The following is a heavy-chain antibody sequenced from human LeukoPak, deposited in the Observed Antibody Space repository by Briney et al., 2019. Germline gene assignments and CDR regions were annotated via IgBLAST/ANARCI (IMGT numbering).Heavy chain of an antibody. CDR1: GCIFSTST. D-gene: IGHD6-13*01. J-gene: IGHJ5*02. Sequence: GGSLTLSCAASGCIFSTSTMNWVRQAPGRGLEWVAVISSNGNKKFYADSVKGRFTISIDISGNTLYLQMNSLRAEDGDVYDCARAGCESRQPSSSWCEGIDPWGQGTLVTVSS. CDR2: ISSNGNKK. CDR3: ARAGCESRQPSSSWCEGIDP. V-gene: IGHV3-30-3*01.